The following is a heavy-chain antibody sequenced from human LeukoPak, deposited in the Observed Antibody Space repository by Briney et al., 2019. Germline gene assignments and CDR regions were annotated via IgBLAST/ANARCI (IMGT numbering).Heavy chain of an antibody. Sequence: ASVKVSCKAYGYTFTGYYMHWVRQAPGQGLEWVGYIYPNSGATKYAQKFQGRVTMTRDTSISTAYMELSGLRSDDTAVYYCGTLLSNGPFDYWGQGSLVTVSS. CDR3: GTLLSNGPFDY. J-gene: IGHJ4*02. V-gene: IGHV1-2*02. CDR2: IYPNSGAT. CDR1: GYTFTGYY.